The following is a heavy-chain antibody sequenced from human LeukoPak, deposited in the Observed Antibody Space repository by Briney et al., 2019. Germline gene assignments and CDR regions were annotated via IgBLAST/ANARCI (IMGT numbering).Heavy chain of an antibody. D-gene: IGHD3-9*01. CDR2: IYYSGST. CDR3: ASRNDILTGYVFDF. J-gene: IGHJ4*02. CDR1: GGSVSSSIYY. V-gene: IGHV4-39*01. Sequence: SETLSLTCTVSGGSVSSSIYYWGWIRQPPGKRLEWIGSIYYSGSTSYNPSLKSRVTISVDTFKNQFSLKLTSVTAEDTAVYYCASRNDILTGYVFDFWGQGTLVTVSS.